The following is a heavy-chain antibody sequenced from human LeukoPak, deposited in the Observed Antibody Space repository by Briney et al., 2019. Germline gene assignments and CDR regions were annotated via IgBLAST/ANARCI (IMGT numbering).Heavy chain of an antibody. V-gene: IGHV3-33*01. D-gene: IGHD5-18*01. J-gene: IGHJ4*02. CDR3: ARAVDTAMVTFLGY. Sequence: GGSLRLSCAASGFTFSSYGVHWVRQAPGKGLEWVAVIWYDGSNKYYADSVKGRFTISRDNSKNTLYLQMNSLRAEDTAVYYCARAVDTAMVTFLGYWGQGTLVTVSS. CDR2: IWYDGSNK. CDR1: GFTFSSYG.